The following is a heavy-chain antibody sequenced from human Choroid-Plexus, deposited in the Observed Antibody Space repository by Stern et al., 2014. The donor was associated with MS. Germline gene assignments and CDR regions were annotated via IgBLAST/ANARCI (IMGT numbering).Heavy chain of an antibody. CDR3: AKDRQWSTYFFDY. V-gene: IGHV3-30*18. D-gene: IGHD2-15*01. J-gene: IGHJ4*02. CDR2: ISYDGSDK. Sequence: VQLVESGGGVAQPARPLILSCAASGFPFSNFGMHWVRQAPGKGLEWVALISYDGSDKYYADSVKGRFTIFRDNSKNTLYMHMNSLRAEDTAVYYCAKDRQWSTYFFDYWGQGSLVTVSS. CDR1: GFPFSNFG.